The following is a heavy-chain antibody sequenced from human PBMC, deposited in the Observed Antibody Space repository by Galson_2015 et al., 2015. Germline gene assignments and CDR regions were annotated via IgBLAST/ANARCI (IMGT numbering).Heavy chain of an antibody. CDR2: ISYSGKT. Sequence: ETLSLTCTVSGGSIRSYYWNWIRQSPGEGLEWIGYISYSGKTNYNSSLKSRVSISVDASMSQISLRLTSVTAADTAVYYCAGDFWTGPEPQGYFDPWGQGSQVTVSS. J-gene: IGHJ5*02. D-gene: IGHD3/OR15-3a*01. V-gene: IGHV4-59*01. CDR1: GGSIRSYY. CDR3: AGDFWTGPEPQGYFDP.